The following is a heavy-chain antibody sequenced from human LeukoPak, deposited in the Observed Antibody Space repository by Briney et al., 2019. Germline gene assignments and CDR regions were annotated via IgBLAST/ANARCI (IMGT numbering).Heavy chain of an antibody. CDR3: AGGYGGTYPDY. CDR1: GDSMRSYY. V-gene: IGHV4-59*01. Sequence: SETLSLTCAVSGDSMRSYYWSWVRQPPGKGLEWIGFIYYSGSTNYNPSLKSRVTISVDTSKNQFSLKLSSVTAADTAVYYCAGGYGGTYPDYWGQGTLVTVSS. CDR2: IYYSGST. D-gene: IGHD4-23*01. J-gene: IGHJ4*02.